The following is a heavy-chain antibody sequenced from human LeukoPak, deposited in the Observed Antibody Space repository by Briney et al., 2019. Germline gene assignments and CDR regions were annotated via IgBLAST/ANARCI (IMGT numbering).Heavy chain of an antibody. CDR2: INPNSAAT. D-gene: IGHD6-13*01. CDR3: ARGVGSSWFAD. CDR1: GYTFTANY. V-gene: IGHV1-2*02. Sequence: GASVKVSCKASGYTFTANYIHWVRQAPGQGVEWMGWINPNSAATSYAQNFEGRVTMTRDTSMTTHYMELSRLTSDDTAVYYCARGVGSSWFADWGQGTLVTVSS. J-gene: IGHJ5*02.